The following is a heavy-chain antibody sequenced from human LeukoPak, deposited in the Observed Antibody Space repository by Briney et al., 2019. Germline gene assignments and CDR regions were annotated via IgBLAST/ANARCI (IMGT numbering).Heavy chain of an antibody. Sequence: PAETLSLTCAVYGGSFSGYYWSWIRQPPGKGLEWMGEINHSGSTNYNPSLTSRVTISVDTSKNQISLMLSSVTAADTAAYYSSGEGLAIPLRHFYNWGERTPVTVSS. CDR2: INHSGST. J-gene: IGHJ4*02. CDR1: GGSFSGYY. V-gene: IGHV4-34*01. CDR3: SGEGLAIPLRHFYN. D-gene: IGHD4-17*01.